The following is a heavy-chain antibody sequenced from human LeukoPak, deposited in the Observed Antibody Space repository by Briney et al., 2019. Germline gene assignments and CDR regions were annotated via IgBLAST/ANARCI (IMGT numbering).Heavy chain of an antibody. CDR3: ARGSCSSTSCYGFYYYGMDV. V-gene: IGHV1-69*13. CDR2: IIPIFGTA. CDR1: GGTFSSYA. Sequence: SVKVSCKASGGTFSSYAISWVRQAPGQGLEWMGGIIPIFGTANYAQKFQGRVTITADETTSTAYMELSSLRSEDTAVYYCARGSCSSTSCYGFYYYGMDVWGQGTTVTVSS. J-gene: IGHJ6*02. D-gene: IGHD2-2*01.